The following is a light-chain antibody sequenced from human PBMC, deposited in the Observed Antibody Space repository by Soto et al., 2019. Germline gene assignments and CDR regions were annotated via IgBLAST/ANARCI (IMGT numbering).Light chain of an antibody. CDR3: QPYDSSLSGHYV. V-gene: IGLV1-40*01. CDR1: SSNIGAGYD. CDR2: GNS. J-gene: IGLJ1*01. Sequence: QSVLTQPPSVSGAPGQRVTISCTGSSSNIGAGYDVHWYQQLPGTAPKLLIYGNSSRPSGVPDRFSGSKSGTSASLAITGLQAEDEADYYCQPYDSSLSGHYVFGTGTKVTV.